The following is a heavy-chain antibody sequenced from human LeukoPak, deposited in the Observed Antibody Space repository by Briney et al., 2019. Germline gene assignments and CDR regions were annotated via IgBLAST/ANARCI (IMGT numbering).Heavy chain of an antibody. CDR1: GGSFSGYY. CDR2: INHSGST. Sequence: PSETLSLTCAVYGGSFSGYYWSWIRQPPGKGLEWIGEINHSGSTNYNPSLKSRVTISVDTSKSQFSLKLSSVTAADTAVYYCARALVGATSGSYWGQGTLVTVSS. D-gene: IGHD1-26*01. CDR3: ARALVGATSGSY. J-gene: IGHJ4*02. V-gene: IGHV4-34*01.